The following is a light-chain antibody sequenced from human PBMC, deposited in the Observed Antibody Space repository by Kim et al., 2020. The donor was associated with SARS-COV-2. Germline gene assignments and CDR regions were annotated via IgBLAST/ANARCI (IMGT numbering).Light chain of an antibody. Sequence: ASVGDRVTITCRASESISKYLNWYQQKPGKAPDLLIYSISTLQRGVPSRFSGSGSGTVFTLTISTLQPEDFATYFCQQSYITPRTFGQGTKVDIK. CDR1: ESISKY. CDR3: QQSYITPRT. J-gene: IGKJ1*01. CDR2: SIS. V-gene: IGKV1-39*01.